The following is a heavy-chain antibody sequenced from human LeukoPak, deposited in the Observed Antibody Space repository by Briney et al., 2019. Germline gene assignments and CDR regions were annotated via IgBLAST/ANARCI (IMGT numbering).Heavy chain of an antibody. V-gene: IGHV3-7*01. D-gene: IGHD1-14*01. CDR3: APEVWEPQGASDL. CDR2: IKEDGSEK. J-gene: IGHJ3*01. CDR1: GFPFNSYW. Sequence: GGSLRLSCAASGFPFNSYWMTWVRQAPGKGLEWVANIKEDGSEKYYVDSVKGRFAISRDNAKTSLFLQMNALRADDTAVYYCAPEVWEPQGASDLWGQGTMVIVSS.